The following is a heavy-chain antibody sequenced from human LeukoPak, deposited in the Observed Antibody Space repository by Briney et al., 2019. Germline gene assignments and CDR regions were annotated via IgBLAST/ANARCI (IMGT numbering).Heavy chain of an antibody. J-gene: IGHJ4*02. D-gene: IGHD2-21*01. CDR1: GFTFSSYG. Sequence: GGSLRLSCAASGFTFSSYGMHWVRQAPGKGLEWVSVIYRGSSTYYEDSEKGRFTISRDNSNNTLYLQMNSLRGEDTAVYYCARVFRGSLDYCGQGTLVTVSS. CDR2: IYRGSST. CDR3: ARVFRGSLDY. V-gene: IGHV3-NL1*01.